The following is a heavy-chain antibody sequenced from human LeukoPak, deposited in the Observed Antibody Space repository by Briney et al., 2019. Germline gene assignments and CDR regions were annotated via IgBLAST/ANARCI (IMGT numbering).Heavy chain of an antibody. D-gene: IGHD3-22*01. CDR1: GGSISSSSYY. V-gene: IGHV4-39*01. CDR3: ARHSRGYYYDSSGHR. J-gene: IGHJ4*02. CDR2: IYYSGST. Sequence: PSETLSLTCTVSGGSISSSSYYWGWIRQPPGKGLEWIGSIYYSGSTYYNPSLKSRVTISVDTSKNQFSLKLSSVTAADTAVYYCARHSRGYYYDSSGHRWGQGTLVTVSS.